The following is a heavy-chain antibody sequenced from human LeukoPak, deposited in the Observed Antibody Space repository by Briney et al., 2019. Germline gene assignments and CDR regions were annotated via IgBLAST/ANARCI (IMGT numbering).Heavy chain of an antibody. D-gene: IGHD3-22*01. Sequence: GGSLRLSCAASGFTFSNAWMSWVRQAPGKGLEWVGRIKSKTDGGTTDYAAPVKGRFTISRDDSKNTLYLQMNSLKTEDTAVYYCTTQDAYDSSGYYPAHYFDYWGQGTLVTVSS. CDR1: GFTFSNAW. CDR2: IKSKTDGGTT. J-gene: IGHJ4*02. V-gene: IGHV3-15*01. CDR3: TTQDAYDSSGYYPAHYFDY.